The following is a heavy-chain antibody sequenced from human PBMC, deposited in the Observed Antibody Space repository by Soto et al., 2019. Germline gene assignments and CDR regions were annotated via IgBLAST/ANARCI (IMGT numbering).Heavy chain of an antibody. Sequence: SDPLSLTGTVFGCSIGSYDWSWILQPAGKGLEWIGRIYTSGSTNYNPSLKSRVTMSVDTSKNQFSLKLSSVTAADTAVYYCARDVDTAGGALFDYWGQGTLVTVCS. J-gene: IGHJ4*02. CDR2: IYTSGST. CDR3: ARDVDTAGGALFDY. V-gene: IGHV4-4*07. CDR1: GCSIGSYD. D-gene: IGHD5-18*01.